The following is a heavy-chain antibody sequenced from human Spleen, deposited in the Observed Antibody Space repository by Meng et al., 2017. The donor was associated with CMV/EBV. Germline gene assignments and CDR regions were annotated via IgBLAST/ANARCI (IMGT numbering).Heavy chain of an antibody. CDR1: GYTFTSSY. CDR2: INPSGGST. D-gene: IGHD1-14*01. CDR3: ARDGTCKNQQSNWFDP. J-gene: IGHJ5*02. V-gene: IGHV1-46*01. Sequence: GYTFTSSYMHWVRQAPRQGLESMGIINPSGGSTSYAQKFQGRVTMTRDTSTSTVYMELSSLRSEDTAVYYCARDGTCKNQQSNWFDPWGQGTLVTVSS.